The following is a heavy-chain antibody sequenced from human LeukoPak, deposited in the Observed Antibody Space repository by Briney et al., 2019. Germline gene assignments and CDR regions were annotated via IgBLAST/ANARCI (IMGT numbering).Heavy chain of an antibody. V-gene: IGHV4-59*01. CDR3: ARTTEGGYSYGSFYYYYMDV. J-gene: IGHJ6*03. CDR1: GGSISSYY. D-gene: IGHD5-18*01. CDR2: IYYSGST. Sequence: SETLSLTCTVSGGSISSYYWSWIRQPPGKGLEWIGFIYYSGSTNYNPSLKSRVTISVHTSKNQFSLKLSSVTAADAAVYYCARTTEGGYSYGSFYYYYMDVWGKGATVTISS.